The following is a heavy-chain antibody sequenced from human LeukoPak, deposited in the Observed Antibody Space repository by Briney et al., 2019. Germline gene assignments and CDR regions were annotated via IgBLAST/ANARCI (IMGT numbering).Heavy chain of an antibody. J-gene: IGHJ5*02. Sequence: SETLSLTCAVYGGSFSGYYWSWIRQPPGKGLEWIGEINHSGSTNYNPSLKSRVTISVDTSKNQFSLKLSSVIAADTAVYYCARVPALGMVVAATYRRGWFDPWGQGTLDTVSS. CDR3: ARVPALGMVVAATYRRGWFDP. CDR1: GGSFSGYY. V-gene: IGHV4-34*01. CDR2: INHSGST. D-gene: IGHD2-15*01.